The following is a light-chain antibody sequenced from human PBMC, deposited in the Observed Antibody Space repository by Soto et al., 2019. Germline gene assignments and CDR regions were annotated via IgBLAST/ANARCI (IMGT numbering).Light chain of an antibody. CDR1: SSDVGGYNY. Sequence: QSALTQPRSVSGSPGQSVTISCTGTSSDVGGYNYVSWYQHHPGKAPKLMIYDVTKRPSGVRDRFSASKSGNTASLTISGLQPEDEADYYCSSFTNTNSLEDWVFGGGTKLTVL. V-gene: IGLV2-11*01. CDR2: DVT. J-gene: IGLJ3*02. CDR3: SSFTNTNSLEDWV.